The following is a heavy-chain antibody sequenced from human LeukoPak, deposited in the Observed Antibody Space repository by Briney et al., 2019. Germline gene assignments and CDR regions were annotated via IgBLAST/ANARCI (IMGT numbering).Heavy chain of an antibody. V-gene: IGHV4-39*07. CDR2: IYYSGST. CDR3: ARDRVSPGYNLYHYFDY. CDR1: GGSISSSSYC. Sequence: SETLSLTCTVSGGSISSSSYCWGWIRQPPGKGLEWIGRIYYSGSTYYNTTLKSRVTISVDTSKNQFSLKVSSVTAADTAVYYCARDRVSPGYNLYHYFDYWGQGTLVTVSS. J-gene: IGHJ4*02. D-gene: IGHD5-24*01.